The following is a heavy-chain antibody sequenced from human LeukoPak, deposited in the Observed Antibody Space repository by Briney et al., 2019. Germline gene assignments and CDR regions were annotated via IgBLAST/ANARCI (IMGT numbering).Heavy chain of an antibody. J-gene: IGHJ4*02. CDR2: IVVGSGNT. D-gene: IGHD5-18*01. CDR3: AAPSRIQLDY. CDR1: GFTFTSSA. Sequence: ASVKVSRKASGFTFTSSAVQWVRQARGRRLEWIGWIVVGSGNTNYAQMFQGRVTITREMSTSTAYMELSSLRSEDTAVYYCAAPSRIQLDYWGQGTLVTVSS. V-gene: IGHV1-58*01.